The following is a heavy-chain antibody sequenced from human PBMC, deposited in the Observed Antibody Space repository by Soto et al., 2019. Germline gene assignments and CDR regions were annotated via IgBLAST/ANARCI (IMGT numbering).Heavy chain of an antibody. CDR2: IYNTGRT. J-gene: IGHJ5*02. CDR3: ARARPYYDCELDP. Sequence: QVQLQESGPGLVKPSQTLSLTCTVSGDSITRGAYYWTWIRQHPGKGLDWIGYIYNTGRTYYNPALESRLSISLDPSENQFSLKLTSVTAADPAIYYCARARPYYDCELDPWGQGTWVTVSS. D-gene: IGHD3-16*01. V-gene: IGHV4-31*03. CDR1: GDSITRGAYY.